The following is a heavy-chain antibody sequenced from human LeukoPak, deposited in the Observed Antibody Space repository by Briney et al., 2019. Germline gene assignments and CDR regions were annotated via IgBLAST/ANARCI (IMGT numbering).Heavy chain of an antibody. D-gene: IGHD5-24*01. CDR1: GFIFSGYD. J-gene: IGHJ4*02. CDR3: SKVKDN. V-gene: IGHV3-23*01. Sequence: PGRSLRLSCAASGFIFSGYDMSWVRQAPGKGLEWVSGISNSGYSTYYADSVKGRFTISRDNPKNTLHLQMNSLRAEDTAVYYCSKVKDNWGQGTLVTVSS. CDR2: ISNSGYST.